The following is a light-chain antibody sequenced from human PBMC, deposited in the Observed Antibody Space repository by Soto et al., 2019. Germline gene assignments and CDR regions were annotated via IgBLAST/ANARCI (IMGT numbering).Light chain of an antibody. CDR1: QSISSW. Sequence: DIQMTQSPSTLSASVGDRVTMTCRASQSISSWLAWYQQKPGKAPKLLIYDASSLESGVPSRFSGSGSGTEFTLTISRLQPDDFATYYCQQYNSYSPETTFGQGTTGDIK. V-gene: IGKV1-5*01. J-gene: IGKJ1*01. CDR3: QQYNSYSPETT. CDR2: DAS.